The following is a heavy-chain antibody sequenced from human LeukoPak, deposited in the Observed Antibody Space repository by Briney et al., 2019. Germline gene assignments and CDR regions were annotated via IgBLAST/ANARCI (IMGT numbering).Heavy chain of an antibody. CDR1: GGSISSGSYY. V-gene: IGHV4-61*02. CDR2: IYTSGST. Sequence: PSQTLSLTCTVSGGSISSGSYYWSWIRQPAGKGLEWTGRIYTSGSTNYNPSLKSRVTISVDTSKNQFSLKLSSVTAADTAVYYCARGSYDFWSGYYTLDYWGQGTLATVSS. J-gene: IGHJ4*02. D-gene: IGHD3-3*01. CDR3: ARGSYDFWSGYYTLDY.